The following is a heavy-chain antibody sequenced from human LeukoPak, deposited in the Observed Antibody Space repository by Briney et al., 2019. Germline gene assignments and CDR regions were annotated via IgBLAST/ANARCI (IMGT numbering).Heavy chain of an antibody. D-gene: IGHD5-12*01. J-gene: IGHJ4*02. Sequence: ASVKVSCTASGYTFTSYYMHWVRQAPGQGLEWMGIINPSGGSTNYAQKFQGRVTMTRDTSTSTVYMELSSLRSEDTAVYYCARETATITILLDYWGQGTLVTVSS. CDR1: GYTFTSYY. CDR3: ARETATITILLDY. V-gene: IGHV1-46*01. CDR2: INPSGGST.